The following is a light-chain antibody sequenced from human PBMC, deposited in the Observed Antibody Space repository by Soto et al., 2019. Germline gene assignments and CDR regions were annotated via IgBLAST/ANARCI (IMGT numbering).Light chain of an antibody. J-gene: IGKJ4*01. CDR1: QDIRSW. CDR3: QQANSFPLT. Sequence: IQMTQSPSFVSASVGDRVTITCRASQDIRSWLAWYQQKPGKAPKLLIYAASNLQSGVPSRFSGSGSGTHFTLIISGLQSEDFATYFCQQANSFPLTFGGGTRVEIK. CDR2: AAS. V-gene: IGKV1-12*01.